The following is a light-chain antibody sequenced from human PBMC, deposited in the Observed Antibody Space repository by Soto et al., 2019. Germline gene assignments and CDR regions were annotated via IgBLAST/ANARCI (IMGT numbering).Light chain of an antibody. CDR1: RHVYING. CDR3: QQCRAPPFT. J-gene: IGKJ3*01. Sequence: VVLTQSPATLSWSPGEPATLSCRASRHVYINGLAWYPQKPGRTPPMLIYGASTRATGIPDRFSATGSGTDFSLKISSLEPEDFAGYYCQQCRAPPFTFGPGTRV. CDR2: GAS. V-gene: IGKV3-20*01.